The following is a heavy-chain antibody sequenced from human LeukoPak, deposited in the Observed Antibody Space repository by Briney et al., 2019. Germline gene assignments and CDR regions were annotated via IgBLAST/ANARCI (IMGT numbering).Heavy chain of an antibody. CDR3: ARDSSPSQWLVPNWFDP. D-gene: IGHD6-19*01. V-gene: IGHV3-11*04. CDR1: GFTFSDYY. Sequence: GGSLRLSCAASGFTFSDYYMSWIRQAPGKGLEWVSYISSSGSTIYYADSVKGRFTISRDNAKNSLYLQMNSLRAEDTAVYYCARDSSPSQWLVPNWFDPWGQGPWSPSPQ. CDR2: ISSSGSTI. J-gene: IGHJ5*02.